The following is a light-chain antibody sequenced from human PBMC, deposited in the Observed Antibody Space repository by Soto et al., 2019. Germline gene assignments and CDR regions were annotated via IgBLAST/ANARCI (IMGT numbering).Light chain of an antibody. CDR2: DAS. CDR3: QQRSNWPPA. V-gene: IGKV3-15*01. Sequence: ETVMTQSPATLSVSPGERATLSCRASQSIRSTLAWFQQKPGQAPRLLIYDASKRATGIPARFSGSGSGTEFTLTISSLQSEDFAVYYCQQRSNWPPAFGGGTKVEIK. J-gene: IGKJ4*01. CDR1: QSIRST.